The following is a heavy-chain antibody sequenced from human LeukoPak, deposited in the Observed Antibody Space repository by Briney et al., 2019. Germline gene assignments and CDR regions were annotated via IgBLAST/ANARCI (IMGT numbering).Heavy chain of an antibody. CDR3: ARAPYYYDSSGYYGF. Sequence: GGSLRLSCAASGFTFSSYSMNWVRQAPGKGLEWVSSISSSSSYIYYADSVKGRFTISRDNAKNTLYLQMNSLRAEDTAVYYCARAPYYYDSSGYYGFWGQGTLVTVSS. CDR2: ISSSSSYI. J-gene: IGHJ4*02. V-gene: IGHV3-21*01. CDR1: GFTFSSYS. D-gene: IGHD3-22*01.